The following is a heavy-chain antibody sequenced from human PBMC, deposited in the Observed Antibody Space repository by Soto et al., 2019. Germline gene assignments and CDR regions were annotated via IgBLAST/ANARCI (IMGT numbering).Heavy chain of an antibody. D-gene: IGHD6-25*01. CDR2: ISGSGGST. CDR1: GFTFSSYA. CDR3: AKVSSGPPVYCGMDV. Sequence: PGGSLRLSCAASGFTFSSYAMSWVRQAPGKGLEWVSAISGSGGSTYYADSVKGRFTISRENSKNTLYLQMNCLRAEDTDVYYCAKVSSGPPVYCGMDVWGKGTTATVSS. J-gene: IGHJ6*04. V-gene: IGHV3-23*01.